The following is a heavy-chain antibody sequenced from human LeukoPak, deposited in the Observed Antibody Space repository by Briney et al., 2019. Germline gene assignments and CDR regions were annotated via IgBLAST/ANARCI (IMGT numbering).Heavy chain of an antibody. CDR1: GFTFSSYW. CDR2: IKQDGSEK. Sequence: GGSLRLSCAASGFTFSSYWMSWVRQAPGKGLEWVANIKQDGSEKYYVDSVKGRFTISRDNAKNSLYLQMNSLRAEDTAVYYCARLRWLQWCWFDPWGQGTPVTVSS. V-gene: IGHV3-7*01. CDR3: ARLRWLQWCWFDP. D-gene: IGHD5-24*01. J-gene: IGHJ5*02.